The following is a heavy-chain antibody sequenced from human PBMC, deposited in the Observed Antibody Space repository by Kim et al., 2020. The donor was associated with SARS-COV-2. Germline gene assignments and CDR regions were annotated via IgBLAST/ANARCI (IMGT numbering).Heavy chain of an antibody. CDR1: GFNFQDYA. J-gene: IGHJ4*02. CDR2: ISWDGGKV. V-gene: IGHV3-9*01. CDR3: VKDLGYFGTGSYFH. Sequence: GGSLRLSCSASGFNFQDYAMHWVRQAPGKGLEWVSGISWDGGKVGYAEAVKGRFTISRDNAKNNLTLQMNSLRIEDTALYYCVKDLGYFGTGSYFHWGQGTLLAVSS. D-gene: IGHD3-10*01.